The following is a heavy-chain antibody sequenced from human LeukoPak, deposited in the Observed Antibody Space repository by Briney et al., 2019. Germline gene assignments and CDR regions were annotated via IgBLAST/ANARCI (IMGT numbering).Heavy chain of an antibody. CDR3: ARGIGYCSGGSCSAGSWFDP. J-gene: IGHJ5*02. CDR1: GGSISSYY. D-gene: IGHD2-15*01. Sequence: PSETLSLTCTVSGGSISSYYWSWIRQPPGKGLEWIGYIYYSGSTNYNPSLKSRVTISVDTSKNQFSLKLSSVTAADTAAYYCARGIGYCSGGSCSAGSWFDPWGQGTLVTVSS. V-gene: IGHV4-59*12. CDR2: IYYSGST.